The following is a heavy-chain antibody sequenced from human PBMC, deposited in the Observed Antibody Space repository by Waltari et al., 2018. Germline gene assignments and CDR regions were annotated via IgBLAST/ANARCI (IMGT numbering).Heavy chain of an antibody. J-gene: IGHJ4*02. Sequence: QVQLVESGGGVVQPGNSLRLSCAASGSTFSHSGLHWVRQAPGRGRELVAMIWDDGRQKYYADSVKGRFTISRDNSRNTLYLQMNSLRVEDTAVYYCAREAFGYDSSGYFCDYWGLGTLVTVSS. CDR1: GSTFSHSG. CDR2: IWDDGRQK. V-gene: IGHV3-33*01. CDR3: AREAFGYDSSGYFCDY. D-gene: IGHD3-22*01.